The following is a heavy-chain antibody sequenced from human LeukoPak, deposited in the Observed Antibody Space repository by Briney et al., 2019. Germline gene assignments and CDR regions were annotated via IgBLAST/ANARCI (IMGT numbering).Heavy chain of an antibody. J-gene: IGHJ4*02. D-gene: IGHD3-22*01. CDR2: IYYSGST. CDR1: GGSISSGDYY. CDR3: ARSDSSGYSIDY. V-gene: IGHV4-30-4*08. Sequence: PSQTLSLTCTVSGGSISSGDYYWSWIRQPPGKGLEWIGYIYYSGSTYYNPSLKSRVTISVDTSKNQFSLKLSSVTAADTAVYYCARSDSSGYSIDYWGQGTLVTVSS.